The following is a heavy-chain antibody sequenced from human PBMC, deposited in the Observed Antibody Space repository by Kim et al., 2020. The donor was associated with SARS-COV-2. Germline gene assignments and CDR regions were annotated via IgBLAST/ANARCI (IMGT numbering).Heavy chain of an antibody. V-gene: IGHV4-31*03. Sequence: SETLSLTCTVSGGSISSGGYYWSWIRQHPGKGLEWIGYIYYSGSTYYNPSLKSRVTISVDTSKNQFSLKLSSVTAADTAVYYCVRGSGSYLFDYWGQGTLVTVSS. CDR3: VRGSGSYLFDY. D-gene: IGHD3-10*01. CDR2: IYYSGST. J-gene: IGHJ4*02. CDR1: GGSISSGGYY.